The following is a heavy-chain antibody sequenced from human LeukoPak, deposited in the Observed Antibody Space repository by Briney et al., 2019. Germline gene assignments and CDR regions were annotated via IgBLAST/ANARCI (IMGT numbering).Heavy chain of an antibody. CDR1: GFTFSDYY. V-gene: IGHV3-11*01. J-gene: IGHJ6*03. CDR3: ARDAVAGSIYMDV. CDR2: ISSSGSTI. Sequence: GGSLRLSCAASGFTFSDYYMSWIRQAPGKGLEWVSYISSSGSTIYYADSVKGRSTISRDNAKNSLYLQMNSLRAEDTAVYYCARDAVAGSIYMDVWGKGTTVTVSS. D-gene: IGHD6-19*01.